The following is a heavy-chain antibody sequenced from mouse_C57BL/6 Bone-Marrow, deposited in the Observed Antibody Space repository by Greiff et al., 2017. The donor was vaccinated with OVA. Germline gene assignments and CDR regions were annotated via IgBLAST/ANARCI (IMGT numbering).Heavy chain of an antibody. J-gene: IGHJ4*01. CDR2: INSDGGST. CDR3: ARDGYLYAMDY. D-gene: IGHD2-3*01. V-gene: IGHV5-2*01. CDR1: EYEFPSHD. Sequence: EVKLMESGGGLVQPGESLKLSCESNEYEFPSHDMSWVRQTPEKRLELVAAINSDGGSTYYPDTMERRFIISRDNTKKTLYLQMSSLRSEDTALDCCARDGYLYAMDYWGQGTSVTVSS.